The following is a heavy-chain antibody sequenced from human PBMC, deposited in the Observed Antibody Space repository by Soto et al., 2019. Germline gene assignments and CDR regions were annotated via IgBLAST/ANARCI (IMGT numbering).Heavy chain of an antibody. CDR1: GGSISSSSYY. Sequence: PSETLSLTCTVSGGSISSSSYYWGWIRQPPGKGLEWIGSIYYSGSTYYNPSLKSRVTISVDTSKNQFSLKLSSVTAADTAVYYCASPTAYYYDSSGSIDYWGQGTLVTVSS. CDR3: ASPTAYYYDSSGSIDY. J-gene: IGHJ4*02. D-gene: IGHD3-22*01. V-gene: IGHV4-39*01. CDR2: IYYSGST.